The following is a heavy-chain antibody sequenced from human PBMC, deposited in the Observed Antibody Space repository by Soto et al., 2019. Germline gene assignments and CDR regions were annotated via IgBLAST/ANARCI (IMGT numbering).Heavy chain of an antibody. D-gene: IGHD3-10*01. CDR1: GFTFRSYA. CDR3: AKDKGSPRGGAVTDAFDI. J-gene: IGHJ3*02. Sequence: LRLSCAASGFTFRSYAMSWVRQAPGKGLEWVSAISGSGGSTYYADSVKGRFTISRDNSKNTLYLQMNSLRAEDTAVYYCAKDKGSPRGGAVTDAFDIWGQGTMVTVSS. CDR2: ISGSGGST. V-gene: IGHV3-23*01.